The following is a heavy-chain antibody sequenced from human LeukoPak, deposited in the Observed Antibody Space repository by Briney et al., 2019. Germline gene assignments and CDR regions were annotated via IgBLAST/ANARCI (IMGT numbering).Heavy chain of an antibody. D-gene: IGHD3-16*01. CDR3: ARRGGMSSGRSFDH. CDR1: GFDFNYYD. Sequence: PGGSLRLSCVGSGFDFNYYDINWVRQAPGKGLEWVSSISSRSSYIYFADSAKGRFTFSRDNANGSVFLHMTSLRPEDTAVYYCARRGGMSSGRSFDHWGQGTLVTVSS. J-gene: IGHJ4*02. V-gene: IGHV3-21*01. CDR2: ISSRSSYI.